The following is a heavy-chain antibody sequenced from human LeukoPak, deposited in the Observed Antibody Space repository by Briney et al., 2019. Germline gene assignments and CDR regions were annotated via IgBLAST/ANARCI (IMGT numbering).Heavy chain of an antibody. CDR2: ISGYNGNT. CDR3: ARDSPYVWAFDY. Sequence: SVKVSCKASGYTFTNFGISWVRQAPGQGLEWMGWISGYNGNTNYAQKLQGRVTMTTDTSTTTAYMDLRSLRSDDTAVYYCARDSPYVWAFDYWGQGTLVTVSS. D-gene: IGHD3-16*01. V-gene: IGHV1-18*01. CDR1: GYTFTNFG. J-gene: IGHJ4*02.